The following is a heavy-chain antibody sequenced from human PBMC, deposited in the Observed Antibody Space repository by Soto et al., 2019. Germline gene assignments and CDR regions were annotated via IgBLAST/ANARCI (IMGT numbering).Heavy chain of an antibody. V-gene: IGHV4-38-2*01. CDR1: GDSIIGIYH. Sequence: SETLSLTCAVSGDSIIGIYHWAWIRQPPGRSLEWIASIFHTGTTYYTPSLKSRVTISVDTSKNQFSLKLSSVTAADTAVYYCARANGSGSYYNIGYYYYYGMDVWGQGTTVTVS. CDR3: ARANGSGSYYNIGYYYYYGMDV. CDR2: IFHTGTT. J-gene: IGHJ6*02. D-gene: IGHD3-10*01.